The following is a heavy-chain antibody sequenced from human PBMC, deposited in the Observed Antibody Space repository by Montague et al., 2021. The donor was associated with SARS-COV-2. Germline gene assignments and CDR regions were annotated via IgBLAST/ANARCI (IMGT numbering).Heavy chain of an antibody. CDR2: INYSGTS. D-gene: IGHD2/OR15-2a*01. V-gene: IGHV4-59*12. CDR3: ARESSFCTPGRFES. J-gene: IGHJ4*02. CDR1: DDSISGYY. Sequence: SETLSLTCSINDDSISGYYWAWIRQPPGKGLEWIGFINYSGTSTYSPSLKSRVTITIDTSKKEFSLRLTSLTPADTAMYFCARESSFCTPGRFESWGQGSQVTVSS.